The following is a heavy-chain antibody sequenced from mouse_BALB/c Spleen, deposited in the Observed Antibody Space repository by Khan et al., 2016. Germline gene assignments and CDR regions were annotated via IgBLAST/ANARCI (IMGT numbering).Heavy chain of an antibody. CDR3: TTVVDY. V-gene: IGHV6-6*02. CDR1: GFTFSNYW. CDR2: IRLKSNNYAT. J-gene: IGHJ2*01. Sequence: EVKLEESGGGLVQPGGSMKLSCVASGFTFSNYWMNWVRQSPEKGLEWVAEIRLKSNNYATHFAESVKGRFTISRDDSKSSVYLQMNNLRAEDAGIYYCTTVVDYWGQGTTLTVSS. D-gene: IGHD1-1*01.